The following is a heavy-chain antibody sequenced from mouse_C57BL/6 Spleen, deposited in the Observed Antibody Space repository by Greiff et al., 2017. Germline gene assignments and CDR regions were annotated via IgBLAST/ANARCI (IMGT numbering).Heavy chain of an antibody. CDR1: GYTFTNYW. CDR3: RSALYYSNYPQGAY. D-gene: IGHD2-5*01. Sequence: VQLLQSGAELVKPGASVKLSCTASGYTFTNYWMHWVNQTPGQGLEWIGMIRPDSGSINYTEKFKSKSTMTVDKSSSTAFMQRSSLTSEDAAVYHRRSALYYSNYPQGAYSGEGSLVTVSA. CDR2: IRPDSGSI. V-gene: IGHV1-64*01. J-gene: IGHJ3*01.